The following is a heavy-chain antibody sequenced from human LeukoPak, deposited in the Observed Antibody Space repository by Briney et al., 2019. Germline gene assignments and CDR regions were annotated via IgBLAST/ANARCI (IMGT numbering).Heavy chain of an antibody. D-gene: IGHD3-9*01. V-gene: IGHV5-51*01. CDR2: IYPGESDT. Sequence: GGSLEISWQGSGCIFTSYWIGWVRPLPGKGLEWMGIIYPGESDTRYSPSFQGQVTISADKSISTAYLQWSSLKASDTAMYYCARRRRRDDIVDYWGQGTLVTVSS. J-gene: IGHJ4*02. CDR3: ARRRRRDDIVDY. CDR1: GCIFTSYW.